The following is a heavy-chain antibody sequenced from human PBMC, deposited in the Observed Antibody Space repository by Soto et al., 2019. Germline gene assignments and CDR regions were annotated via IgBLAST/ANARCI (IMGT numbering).Heavy chain of an antibody. V-gene: IGHV2-5*02. J-gene: IGHJ5*02. CDR1: GFSLTTSGVG. CDR3: AHSLGEDWFEP. D-gene: IGHD3-16*01. Sequence: QITLKECGPTLVKSTQTLTLTCTFSGFSLTTSGVGVGWIRQPPGKALEWLALIYWDDDKRYSPSLKSRLTMTKDTSKIRVVLMMNNMDPVDTATYYSAHSLGEDWFEPWGQGPLATVSS. CDR2: IYWDDDK.